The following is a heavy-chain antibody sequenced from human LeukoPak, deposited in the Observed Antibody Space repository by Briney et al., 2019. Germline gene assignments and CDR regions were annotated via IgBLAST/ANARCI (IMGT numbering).Heavy chain of an antibody. CDR1: GGSISSYY. J-gene: IGHJ4*02. V-gene: IGHV4-59*13. D-gene: IGHD1-26*01. CDR2: IYYSGST. CDR3: VTSGSSRNFDY. Sequence: PSETLSLTCTVSGGSISSYYWSWIRQPPGKGLEWIGYIYYSGSTNYNPSLKSRVTISVDTSKNQFSLKLSSVTAADTAVYYCVTSGSSRNFDYWGQGTLVTVSS.